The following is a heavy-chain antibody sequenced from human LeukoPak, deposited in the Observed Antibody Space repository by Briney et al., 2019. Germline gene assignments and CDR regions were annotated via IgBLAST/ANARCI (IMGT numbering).Heavy chain of an antibody. V-gene: IGHV4-61*02. D-gene: IGHD1-26*01. CDR1: GGSISSGSHY. Sequence: SQTLSLTCTVSGGSISSGSHYWSWIRQPAGKGPEWSGRIYTSGGTNYNPSLNRPATISVDTSKNQIWLKLSCVTAADPAVYYCAGELGATPRTNAFDIWGQGTMVTVSS. CDR2: IYTSGGT. CDR3: AGELGATPRTNAFDI. J-gene: IGHJ3*02.